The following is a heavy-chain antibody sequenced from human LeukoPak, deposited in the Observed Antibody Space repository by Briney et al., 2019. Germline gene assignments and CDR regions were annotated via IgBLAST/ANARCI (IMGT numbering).Heavy chain of an antibody. V-gene: IGHV1-24*01. CDR3: ATEYGSGLADY. CDR2: FDPEDGET. J-gene: IGHJ4*02. CDR1: GYTLTELS. D-gene: IGHD3-10*01. Sequence: EPSVKVCCKVSGYTLTELSMHWVRQAPGKGLEWMGGFDPEDGETIYAQKFQGRATMIEDTATVTAYMELSSLRSEDTAVYYCATEYGSGLADYWGQGTLVTVSS.